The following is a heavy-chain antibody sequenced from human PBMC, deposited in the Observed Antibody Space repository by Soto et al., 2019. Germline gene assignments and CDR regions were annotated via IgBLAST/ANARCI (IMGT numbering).Heavy chain of an antibody. CDR1: EFTFSDYY. V-gene: IGHV3-11*01. CDR3: ARERWDYGDPKWYFDL. CDR2: ISSRGSTI. J-gene: IGHJ2*01. D-gene: IGHD4-17*01. Sequence: GGSLRLSCAASEFTFSDYYMSWIRQAPGKGLEWVSYISSRGSTIYYADSVRGRFTMSRDNAKNSLYLQMNSLRADDTAMYYCARERWDYGDPKWYFDLWGRGTLVTVSS.